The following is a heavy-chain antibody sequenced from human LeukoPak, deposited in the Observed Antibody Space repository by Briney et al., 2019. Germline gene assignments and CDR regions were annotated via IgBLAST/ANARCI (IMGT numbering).Heavy chain of an antibody. J-gene: IGHJ4*02. D-gene: IGHD3-22*01. CDR1: GFTFSNAW. CDR2: IKSKTDGGTT. Sequence: PGGSLRLSCAASGFTFSNAWMSWVRQAPGKGLEWVGRIKSKTDGGTTEYAAPVKGRFTISRDDSKNTLYLQMNSLKTEDTAVYYCATLPMTLIVVVDYWGQGTLVTVSS. V-gene: IGHV3-15*01. CDR3: ATLPMTLIVVVDY.